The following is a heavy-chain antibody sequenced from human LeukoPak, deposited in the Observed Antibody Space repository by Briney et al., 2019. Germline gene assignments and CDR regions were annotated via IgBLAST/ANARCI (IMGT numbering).Heavy chain of an antibody. D-gene: IGHD3-22*01. V-gene: IGHV1-8*03. CDR3: ATYYYDSSGYRHFDWYFDL. CDR1: GYTFTSYD. Sequence: ASVKVSCKASGYTFTSYDINWVRQATGQGLEWMGWMNPNSGNTGYAQKFQGRVTITRNTSISTAYMELSSLRSEDTAVYYRATYYYDSSGYRHFDWYFDLWGRGTLVTVSS. J-gene: IGHJ2*01. CDR2: MNPNSGNT.